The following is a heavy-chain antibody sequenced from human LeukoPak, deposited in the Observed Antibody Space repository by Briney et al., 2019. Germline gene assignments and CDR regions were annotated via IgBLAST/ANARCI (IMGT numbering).Heavy chain of an antibody. J-gene: IGHJ4*02. CDR1: GFTISNFW. Sequence: PGGSLRLSCAASGFTISNFWMSWVRQAPGKGLEWVANINQDGNEKYDVDSVEGRFTISRDNAKNSLYLQMNSLRAEDTAVYYCARGTGRPIEIDYWGQGTLVTVSS. CDR2: INQDGNEK. V-gene: IGHV3-7*01. CDR3: ARGTGRPIEIDY. D-gene: IGHD1-1*01.